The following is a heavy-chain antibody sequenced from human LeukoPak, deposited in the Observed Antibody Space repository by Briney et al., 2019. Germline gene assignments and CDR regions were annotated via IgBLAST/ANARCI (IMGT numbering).Heavy chain of an antibody. CDR1: RFTFSSYS. Sequence: GGSLRLSCAASRFTFSSYSMIWVRQAPGRGLEWVSSISSSSSSTYYADSVKGRFTISRDNAKNSLYLQMNSLRAEDTAVYYCARASKYYYDSSGYPLDYWGQGTLVTVS. CDR2: ISSSSSST. CDR3: ARASKYYYDSSGYPLDY. V-gene: IGHV3-21*01. J-gene: IGHJ4*02. D-gene: IGHD3-22*01.